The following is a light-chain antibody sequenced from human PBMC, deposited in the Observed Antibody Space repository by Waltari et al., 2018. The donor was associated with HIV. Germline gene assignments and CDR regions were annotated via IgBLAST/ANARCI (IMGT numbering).Light chain of an antibody. V-gene: IGKV3D-20*01. CDR1: QRVSSNY. CDR3: QQYGSSPLT. J-gene: IGKJ4*01. CDR2: DAS. Sequence: EIVLTQSPATLSLSPGERATLSCGASQRVSSNYLAWYLQKPGLAPSLLIYDASSRATGIPDRFSGSGSGTDFTLTISRLEPEDFAVYYCQQYGSSPLTFGGGTKVEI.